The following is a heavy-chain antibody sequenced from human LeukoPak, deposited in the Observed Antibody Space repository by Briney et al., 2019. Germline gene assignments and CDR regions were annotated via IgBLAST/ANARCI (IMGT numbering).Heavy chain of an antibody. J-gene: IGHJ4*02. CDR2: ISYDGSNK. CDR1: GFTFSSYA. Sequence: PGGSLRLSCAASGFTFSSYAMHGVRQAPGKGLEWVAVISYDGSNKYYADSVKGRFTISRDNSKNTLYLQMNSLRAEGTAVYYCASGIRYGYWGQGTLVTVSS. CDR3: ASGIRYGY. D-gene: IGHD1-1*01. V-gene: IGHV3-30-3*01.